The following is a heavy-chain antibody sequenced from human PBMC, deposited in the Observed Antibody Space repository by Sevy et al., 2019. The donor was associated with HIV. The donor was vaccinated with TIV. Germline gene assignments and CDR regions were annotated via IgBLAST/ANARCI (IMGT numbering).Heavy chain of an antibody. CDR3: ARAWGQWLVAEYFQH. CDR1: GYTFTGYY. V-gene: IGHV1-2*02. J-gene: IGHJ1*01. CDR2: INPNSGGT. Sequence: ASVKVSCKASGYTFTGYYMHWVRQAPGQGLEWMGWINPNSGGTNYAQKFQGRVTMTRDTSISTAYMELSRLRPDDTAVYYCARAWGQWLVAEYFQHWGQGTLVTVSS. D-gene: IGHD6-19*01.